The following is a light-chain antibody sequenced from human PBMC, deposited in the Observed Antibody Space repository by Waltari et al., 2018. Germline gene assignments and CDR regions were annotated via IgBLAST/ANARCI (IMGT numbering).Light chain of an antibody. V-gene: IGLV1-40*01. Sequence: QSVLTQPPSVSGAPGQRVTISCTGSGANIGAGYAVHWYQQLPRAAPKLLISGSSTRPLGVPDRFFGSTSGTSASLAITGLQAEDEADYYCQSYDTSLSVVFGGGTKLTVL. CDR2: GSS. CDR1: GANIGAGYA. CDR3: QSYDTSLSVV. J-gene: IGLJ3*02.